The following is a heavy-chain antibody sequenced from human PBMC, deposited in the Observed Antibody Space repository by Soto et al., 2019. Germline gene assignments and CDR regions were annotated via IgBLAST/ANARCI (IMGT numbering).Heavy chain of an antibody. CDR2: INTDNGDT. CDR1: GYIFTSYS. CDR3: ARGDYDLSTGYSYYYGMDV. Sequence: ASVKVSCKARGYIFTSYSIHWVYQAPGQWLQWVGWINTDNGDTKYSQKFQDRVTISRDTSATTAYMELNSLTSEDTAVYYCARGDYDLSTGYSYYYGMDVWGQGTAVTVSS. J-gene: IGHJ6*02. V-gene: IGHV1-3*04. D-gene: IGHD3-9*01.